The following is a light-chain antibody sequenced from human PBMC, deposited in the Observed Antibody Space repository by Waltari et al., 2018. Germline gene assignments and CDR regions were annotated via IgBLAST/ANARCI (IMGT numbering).Light chain of an antibody. CDR3: AAWDDSLEEV. CDR2: RNN. CDR1: SSNVARNF. Sequence: QSVLTLPPSASGAPGQSVTIPCSGRSSNVARNFVYWYQQLPGTAPKLLIYRNNQRPSGVPDRFSGSKSGTSASLAISGLRSEDEAHYYCAAWDDSLEEVFGGGTKLTVL. J-gene: IGLJ2*01. V-gene: IGLV1-47*01.